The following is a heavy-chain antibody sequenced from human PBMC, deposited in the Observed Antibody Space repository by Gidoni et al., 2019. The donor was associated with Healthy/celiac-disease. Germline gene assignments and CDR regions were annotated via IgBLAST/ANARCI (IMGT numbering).Heavy chain of an antibody. CDR1: RYSFTSYW. J-gene: IGHJ4*02. D-gene: IGHD1-1*01. CDR3: ARLLDPSSYFDY. V-gene: IGHV5-51*03. Sequence: EVQLVKTGAKAQNPGESLKISCKGSRYSFTSYWICWVRQMPGKGLEWMEIIYPGDSATRYSPSFQGQVTISADKSISTAYLQWISLKASDTAMYYCARLLDPSSYFDYWGQGTLVTVAS. CDR2: IYPGDSAT.